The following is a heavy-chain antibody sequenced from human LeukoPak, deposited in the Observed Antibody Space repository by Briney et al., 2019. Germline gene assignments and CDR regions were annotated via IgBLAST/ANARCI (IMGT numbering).Heavy chain of an antibody. CDR1: GYTFTGYY. V-gene: IGHV1-2*04. CDR2: INPNSGGT. Sequence: ASVKVSCKASGYTFTGYYMHWVRQAPGQGLEWMGWINPNSGGTNYAQKFQGWVTMTRDTSISTAYMELSRLRSDDTAVYYCARDSGYSYGYDFDYRGQGTLVTVSS. CDR3: ARDSGYSYGYDFDY. D-gene: IGHD5-18*01. J-gene: IGHJ4*02.